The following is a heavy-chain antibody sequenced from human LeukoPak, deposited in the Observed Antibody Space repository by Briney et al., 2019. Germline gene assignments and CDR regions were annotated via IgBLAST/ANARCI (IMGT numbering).Heavy chain of an antibody. Sequence: GGSLRLSCAASGVTVSSNYMSWVRQAPGKGLEWVSVIYSGGSTYYADSVKGRFTISRDNSKNTLYLQMNSLRAEDTAVYYCAREATYYDFWSGYSSIEYYFDYWGQGTLVTVSS. D-gene: IGHD3-3*01. CDR1: GVTVSSNY. CDR3: AREATYYDFWSGYSSIEYYFDY. V-gene: IGHV3-53*01. CDR2: IYSGGST. J-gene: IGHJ4*02.